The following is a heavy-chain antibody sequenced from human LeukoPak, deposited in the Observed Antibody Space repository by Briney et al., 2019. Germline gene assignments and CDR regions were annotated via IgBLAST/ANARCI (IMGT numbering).Heavy chain of an antibody. J-gene: IGHJ6*02. V-gene: IGHV4-4*07. CDR2: IYTRGST. CDR3: ARAPYYYGSGTPSYYYGMDV. CDR1: GGSISSYY. D-gene: IGHD3-10*01. Sequence: PSETLSLTCTVSGGSISSYYWSSIRQPAGEGLEWIGRIYTRGSTNYNPSLKSRVTMSVDTSKNQFSLKLSSVTAADTAVYYCARAPYYYGSGTPSYYYGMDVWGQGTTVTVSS.